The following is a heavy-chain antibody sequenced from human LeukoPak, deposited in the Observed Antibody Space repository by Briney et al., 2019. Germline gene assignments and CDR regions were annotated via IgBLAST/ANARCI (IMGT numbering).Heavy chain of an antibody. CDR1: GGSFSGYY. J-gene: IGHJ6*03. Sequence: SETLSLTCAVYGGSFSGYYWSWIRQPPGKGLEWIGEINHSGSTNYNPSLKSRVTISVDTSKNQFSLKLSSVTAADTAVYYCARLPGHGSGYYYYYMDVWGKGTTVTISS. V-gene: IGHV4-34*01. CDR2: INHSGST. D-gene: IGHD2-15*01. CDR3: ARLPGHGSGYYYYYMDV.